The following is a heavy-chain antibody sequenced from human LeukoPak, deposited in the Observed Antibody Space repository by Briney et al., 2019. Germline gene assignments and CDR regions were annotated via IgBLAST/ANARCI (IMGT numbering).Heavy chain of an antibody. Sequence: GGSLRLSCAASGFTFSSYAMSWVRQAPGKGLEWVSVIYSGGSTYYADSVKGRFTIARDNSKNTLYLQMNRLRAEHSAVYYCASLEYTYGYAFDYWGQRTLVTVSS. J-gene: IGHJ4*02. V-gene: IGHV3-53*01. D-gene: IGHD5-18*01. CDR2: IYSGGST. CDR1: GFTFSSYA. CDR3: ASLEYTYGYAFDY.